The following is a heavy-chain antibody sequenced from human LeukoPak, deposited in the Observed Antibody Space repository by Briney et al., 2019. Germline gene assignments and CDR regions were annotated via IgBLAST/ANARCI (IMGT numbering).Heavy chain of an antibody. J-gene: IGHJ4*02. Sequence: GGSLRLSCAASGFTFTTYNFNWVRQAPGKGLEWVSSISSSSSYIYYADSVKGRFTISRDNAKNSLYLQMNSLRAEDTAVYYCASSYDFWSGYYPLNYWGQGTLVTVSS. CDR2: ISSSSSYI. CDR3: ASSYDFWSGYYPLNY. V-gene: IGHV3-21*01. D-gene: IGHD3-3*01. CDR1: GFTFTTYN.